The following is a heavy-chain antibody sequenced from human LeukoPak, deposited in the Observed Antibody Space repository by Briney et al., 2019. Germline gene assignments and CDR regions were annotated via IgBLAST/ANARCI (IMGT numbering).Heavy chain of an antibody. J-gene: IGHJ4*02. CDR2: THYTGST. CDR1: GGSISGYF. CDR3: ARYISGGLDY. D-gene: IGHD2-15*01. V-gene: IGHV4-59*08. Sequence: SETLSLTCTVSGGSISGYFWSWIRQPPGKGLEYIAHTHYTGSTSYNPSLKSRVTISVDTSQNHFSLRLTSVTAADTAVYYCARYISGGLDYWGQGILVTVSS.